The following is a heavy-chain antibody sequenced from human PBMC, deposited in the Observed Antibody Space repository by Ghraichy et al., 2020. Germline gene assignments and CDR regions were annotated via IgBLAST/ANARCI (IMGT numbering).Heavy chain of an antibody. CDR1: GDSVSSNSAT. V-gene: IGHV6-1*01. Sequence: SQTLSLTCAISGDSVSSNSATWNWIRQSPSRGLEWLGRTYYRSEWYYDYAVSMKGRITINPDTSKNQFSLQLNSVTPEDTAVYYCARGGYNSGWEKIDYWGQGTLVTVSS. CDR2: TYYRSEWYY. J-gene: IGHJ4*02. D-gene: IGHD6-19*01. CDR3: ARGGYNSGWEKIDY.